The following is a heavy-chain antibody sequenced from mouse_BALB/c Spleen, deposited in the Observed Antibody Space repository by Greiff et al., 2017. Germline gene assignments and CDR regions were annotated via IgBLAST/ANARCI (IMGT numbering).Heavy chain of an antibody. CDR1: GFNIKDTY. V-gene: IGHV14-3*02. D-gene: IGHD2-3*01. J-gene: IGHJ4*01. CDR2: IDPANGNT. CDR3: AFFYDGYPYAMDY. Sequence: EVQLQQSGAELVKPGASVKLSCTASGFNIKDTYMHWVKQRPEQGLEWIGRIDPANGNTKYDPKFQGKATITADTSSNTAYLQLSSLTSEDTAVYYCAFFYDGYPYAMDYWGQGTSVTVSS.